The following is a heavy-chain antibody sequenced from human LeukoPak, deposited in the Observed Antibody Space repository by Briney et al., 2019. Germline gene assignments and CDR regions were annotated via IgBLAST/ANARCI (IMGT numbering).Heavy chain of an antibody. J-gene: IGHJ3*02. CDR3: ATSGRFGYYGSGSQTDAFDI. Sequence: ASVKVSCKVSGYTLTELSMHWVRQAPGKGLEWMGGFDPEDGETIYAQKFQGRVTMTEDTSTDTAYMEPSSLRSEDTAVYYCATSGRFGYYGSGSQTDAFDIWGQGTMVTVSS. V-gene: IGHV1-24*01. CDR1: GYTLTELS. D-gene: IGHD3-10*01. CDR2: FDPEDGET.